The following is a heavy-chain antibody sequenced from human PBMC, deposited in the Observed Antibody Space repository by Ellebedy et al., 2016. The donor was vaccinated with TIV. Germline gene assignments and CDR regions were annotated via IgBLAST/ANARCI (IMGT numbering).Heavy chain of an antibody. CDR2: IGTAGDT. V-gene: IGHV3-13*01. Sequence: GGSLRLSXAASGFTFSSYDMHWVRQATGKGLEWVSAIGTAGDTYYPGSVKGRFTISRENAKNSLYLQMNSLRAGDTAVYYCARGGEYDILTGPLDYWGQGTLVTVSS. CDR1: GFTFSSYD. D-gene: IGHD3-9*01. J-gene: IGHJ4*02. CDR3: ARGGEYDILTGPLDY.